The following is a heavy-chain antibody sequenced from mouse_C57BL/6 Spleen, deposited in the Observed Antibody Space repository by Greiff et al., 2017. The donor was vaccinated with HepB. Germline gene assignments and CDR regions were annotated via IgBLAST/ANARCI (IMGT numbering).Heavy chain of an antibody. J-gene: IGHJ2*01. CDR2: IYPYNGCT. V-gene: IGHV1-19*01. CDR3: ASLSYDGSFFDY. Sequence: VQLQQSGPVLVKPGASVKMSCKASGYTFTDYYMNWVKQRHGKGLEWIGVIYPYNGCTSYNQKFKGKATLTVDKSSSTAYMELNSLTSEDSAVYYCASLSYDGSFFDYWGQGTTLTVSS. D-gene: IGHD1-1*01. CDR1: GYTFTDYY.